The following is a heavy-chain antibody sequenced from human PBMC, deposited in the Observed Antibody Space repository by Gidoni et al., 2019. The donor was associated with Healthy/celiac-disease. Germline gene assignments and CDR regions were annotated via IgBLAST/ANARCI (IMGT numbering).Heavy chain of an antibody. CDR2: IYYSSST. D-gene: IGHD6-19*01. CDR3: AREETQWLVRGYYFDY. J-gene: IGHJ4*02. V-gene: IGHV4-59*01. CDR1: VGSISSYY. Sequence: QVQLHESGPGLVKPSETLSLPCTVSVGSISSYYWSCIRQPPGKGLEWLGYIYYSSSTNYTPSHKSRVTISVDTSKNQFSLKLSSVTAADTAVYYCAREETQWLVRGYYFDYWGQGTLVTVSS.